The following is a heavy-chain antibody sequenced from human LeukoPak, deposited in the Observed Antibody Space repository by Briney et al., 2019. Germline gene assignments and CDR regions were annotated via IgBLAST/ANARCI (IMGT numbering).Heavy chain of an antibody. CDR1: GGSISSYY. J-gene: IGHJ4*02. CDR2: IYYIGST. Sequence: PSETLSLTCTVSGGSISSYYWSWIRQPPGKGLEWIGYIYYIGSTNYNPSLKSRVTISVDTSKNQFSLKLSSVTAADTAVYYCARVRGYYYGSGSYYNNLYFDYWGQGTLVTVSS. V-gene: IGHV4-59*01. CDR3: ARVRGYYYGSGSYYNNLYFDY. D-gene: IGHD3-10*01.